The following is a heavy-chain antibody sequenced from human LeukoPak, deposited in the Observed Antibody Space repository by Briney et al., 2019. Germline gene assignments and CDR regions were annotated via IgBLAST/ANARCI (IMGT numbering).Heavy chain of an antibody. D-gene: IGHD6-13*01. CDR2: ISSDSGTI. V-gene: IGHV3-48*04. Sequence: GGSLRLSCAASGFVFSSFAMNWVRQAPGKGLEWISYISSDSGTIYYADSMKGRFTISRDNAKNSLYLQMNSLRAEDTAVYYCARRTGSWSDYWGQGTLVTVSS. CDR1: GFVFSSFA. CDR3: ARRTGSWSDY. J-gene: IGHJ4*02.